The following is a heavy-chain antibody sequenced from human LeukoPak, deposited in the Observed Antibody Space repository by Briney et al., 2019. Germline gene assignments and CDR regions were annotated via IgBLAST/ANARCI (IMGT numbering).Heavy chain of an antibody. D-gene: IGHD6-19*01. Sequence: GGSLRLSCAASGFTFSSYAMHWVRQAPGKGLEWVAVISYDGSNKYYADSVKGRFTISRDNSKNTLHLQMNSLRAEDTAVYYCARPGPSSGWQNPFDYWGQGTLVTVSS. J-gene: IGHJ4*02. CDR2: ISYDGSNK. CDR1: GFTFSSYA. CDR3: ARPGPSSGWQNPFDY. V-gene: IGHV3-30*04.